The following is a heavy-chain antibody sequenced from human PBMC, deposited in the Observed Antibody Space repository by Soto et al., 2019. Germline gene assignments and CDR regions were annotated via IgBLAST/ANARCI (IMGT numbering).Heavy chain of an antibody. CDR2: ISSTTNYI. CDR3: ARESEDLTSNFDY. CDR1: GFTFTRYS. V-gene: IGHV3-21*06. J-gene: IGHJ4*02. Sequence: GGSLRLSCAASGFTFTRYSMNWVRQAPGKGPEWVSSISSTTNYIYYGDSMKGRFTISRDNAKNSLYLEMNSLRAEDTAVYYCARESEDLTSNFDYWGQGTLVTVSS.